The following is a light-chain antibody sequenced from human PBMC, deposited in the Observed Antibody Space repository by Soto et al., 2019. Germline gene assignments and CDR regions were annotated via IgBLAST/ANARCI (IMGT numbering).Light chain of an antibody. Sequence: EIVLTQYTATLSFSPWEIATLSCRASQSVSTSLAWYQQRPGQAPRLLIYDASNRATGIPARFSGSGSGTDFTLTISSLEPEDFAVYYCQQRANWIPFGQGTRPEI. J-gene: IGKJ5*01. CDR3: QQRANWIP. V-gene: IGKV3-11*01. CDR2: DAS. CDR1: QSVSTS.